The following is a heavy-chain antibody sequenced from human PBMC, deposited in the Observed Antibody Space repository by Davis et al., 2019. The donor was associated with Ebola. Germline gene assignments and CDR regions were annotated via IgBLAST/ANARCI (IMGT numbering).Heavy chain of an antibody. Sequence: AALVKVSCKASGYTFTNYYMHWVRQAPGQGLEWMGMINPNDGRTIYAQKFQGRVTLTRDTSISTAYMDLSSLRSEDTALYYCTTPGGQDSGYDVFDIWGQGTMVTVSS. CDR2: INPNDGRT. J-gene: IGHJ3*02. CDR3: TTPGGQDSGYDVFDI. D-gene: IGHD5-12*01. CDR1: GYTFTNYY. V-gene: IGHV1-46*03.